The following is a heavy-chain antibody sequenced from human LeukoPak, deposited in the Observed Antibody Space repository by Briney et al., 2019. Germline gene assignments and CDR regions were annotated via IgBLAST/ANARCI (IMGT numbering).Heavy chain of an antibody. Sequence: GRSLRLSCAASGFTFDDYAMHWVRQAPGKGLEWVSGISWNGGNIGYADSVKGRFTISRDNAKNSLFLQMDSLRGEDTAVYYCARCTTGKTFGSLREIKKSREIDFWGQGTLVAVSS. D-gene: IGHD1-1*01. J-gene: IGHJ4*02. CDR3: ARCTTGKTFGSLREIKKSREIDF. CDR2: ISWNGGNI. CDR1: GFTFDDYA. V-gene: IGHV3-9*01.